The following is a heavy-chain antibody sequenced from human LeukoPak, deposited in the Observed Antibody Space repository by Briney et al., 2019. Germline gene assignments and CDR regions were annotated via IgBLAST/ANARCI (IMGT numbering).Heavy chain of an antibody. CDR1: GGSISSYY. Sequence: PSETLSLACTVAGGSISSYYWGWVRQPAGKGLEWNGRIYTSGSTNYNPSLNSRVTMSVDTSKNQFSLKLSSVTAADTAVYYCARSPPSGYYYYGMDVWGQATTVTVSS. CDR2: IYTSGST. CDR3: ARSPPSGYYYYGMDV. D-gene: IGHD3-22*01. J-gene: IGHJ6*02. V-gene: IGHV4-4*07.